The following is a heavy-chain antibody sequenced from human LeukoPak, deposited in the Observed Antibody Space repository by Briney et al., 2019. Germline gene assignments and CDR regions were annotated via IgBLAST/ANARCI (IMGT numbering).Heavy chain of an antibody. CDR2: ISGSGLST. J-gene: IGHJ6*03. V-gene: IGHV3-23*01. CDR3: AKDGDYGDYWHYNYMDV. D-gene: IGHD4-17*01. CDR1: GFIFTRYV. Sequence: GGTLRLSCGASGFIFTRYVMNWVRQSPGKGLEWVSGISGSGLSTFYADSVKGRFTISRDNSKNTLFLHMNSLRAEDTAVYYCAKDGDYGDYWHYNYMDVWGKGTTFTISS.